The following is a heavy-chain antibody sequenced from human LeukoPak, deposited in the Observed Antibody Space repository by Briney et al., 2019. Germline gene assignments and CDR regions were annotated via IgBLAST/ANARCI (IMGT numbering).Heavy chain of an antibody. CDR2: MNPNSGNT. J-gene: IGHJ4*02. V-gene: IGHV1-8*03. CDR1: GYTFTGYY. D-gene: IGHD6-6*01. Sequence: GASVKVSCKASGYTFTGYYMHWVRQATGQGLEWMGWMNPNSGNTGYAQKFQGRVTITRNTSISTVYMELSSLRSEDTAVYYCARDDSSSFFDYWGQGTLVTVSS. CDR3: ARDDSSSFFDY.